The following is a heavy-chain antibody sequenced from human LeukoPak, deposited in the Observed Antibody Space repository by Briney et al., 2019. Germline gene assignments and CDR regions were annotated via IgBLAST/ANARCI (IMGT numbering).Heavy chain of an antibody. D-gene: IGHD3-16*01. V-gene: IGHV4-59*12. CDR3: ARATGGGIFDH. J-gene: IGHJ4*02. CDR1: GGSISSYY. CDR2: IYYSGST. Sequence: SETLSLTCTVSGGSISSYYWSWIRQPPGKGLEWIGYIYYSGSTNYNPSLKSRVTISVDTSNNQFSLKMTSVTAADTAVYYCARATGGGIFDHWGQGTLVTVS.